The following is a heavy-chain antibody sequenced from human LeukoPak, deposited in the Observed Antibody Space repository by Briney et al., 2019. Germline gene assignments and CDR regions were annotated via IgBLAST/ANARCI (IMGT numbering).Heavy chain of an antibody. CDR3: ASTTIAEAGTRGGYFDY. D-gene: IGHD6-13*01. Sequence: KPGGSLRLSCAASGFTFSDYSMSWIRQAPGKGLEWVSYITSSSSHTKYADSVKGRFTISRDNAKNSLYLQMNSLRAEDTAVYYCASTTIAEAGTRGGYFDYWGQGTLVTVSS. V-gene: IGHV3-11*06. CDR1: GFTFSDYS. J-gene: IGHJ4*02. CDR2: ITSSSSHT.